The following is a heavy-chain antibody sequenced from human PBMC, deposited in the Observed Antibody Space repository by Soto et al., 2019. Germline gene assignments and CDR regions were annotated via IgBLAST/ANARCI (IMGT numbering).Heavy chain of an antibody. D-gene: IGHD4-17*01. CDR1: GSIFRGYG. CDR2: IRYDGSNI. CDR3: ARDGPFYGDYFDY. J-gene: IGHJ4*02. Sequence: GGSLRLSCAASGSIFRGYGMHWVRQAPGKGLEWVAVIRYDGSNINYADSVMGRFTISRDNSKNTLYLEMNSLRAEDTAVYYCARDGPFYGDYFDYWGQGTLVTVSS. V-gene: IGHV3-33*01.